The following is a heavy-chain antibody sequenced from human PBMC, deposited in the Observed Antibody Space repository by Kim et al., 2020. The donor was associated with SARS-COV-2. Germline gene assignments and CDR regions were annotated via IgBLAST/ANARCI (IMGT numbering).Heavy chain of an antibody. V-gene: IGHV3-11*01. Sequence: GGSLRLSCAASGFTFSDYYMSWIRQAPGKGLEWVSYISSSGSTIYYADSVKGRFTISRDNAKNSLYLQMNSLRAEDTAVYYCARENSHITIFGVVTRIGMDVWGQGNTVTVSS. J-gene: IGHJ6*02. D-gene: IGHD3-3*01. CDR2: ISSSGSTI. CDR3: ARENSHITIFGVVTRIGMDV. CDR1: GFTFSDYY.